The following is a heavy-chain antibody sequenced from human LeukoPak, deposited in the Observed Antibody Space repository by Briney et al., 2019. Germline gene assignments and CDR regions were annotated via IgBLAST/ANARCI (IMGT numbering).Heavy chain of an antibody. CDR2: ISWNSGSI. Sequence: GRSLRLSCAASGFTFDDYAMHWVRQAPGKGLEWVSGISWNSGSIGYAASVKARFTISRDNAKNSLYLQMNSLRAEDTALYYCAKAQPYYDSSGYYSLDYWGQGTLVTVSS. CDR3: AKAQPYYDSSGYYSLDY. J-gene: IGHJ4*02. V-gene: IGHV3-9*01. D-gene: IGHD3-22*01. CDR1: GFTFDDYA.